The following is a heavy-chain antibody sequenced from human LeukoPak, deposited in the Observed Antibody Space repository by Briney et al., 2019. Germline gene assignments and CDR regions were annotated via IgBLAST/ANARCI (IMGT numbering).Heavy chain of an antibody. J-gene: IGHJ4*02. Sequence: GGSLRLSCAASGFTVSSYDMHWVRQATGKGLEWVSVIGTSGDTYYAGSVKGRFTISRENAKNSLYLQMNSLTAGDTAVYFCSRVGSRGGTNYFDSWGKGGHVTVSS. CDR3: SRVGSRGGTNYFDS. CDR1: GFTVSSYD. D-gene: IGHD6-19*01. CDR2: IGTSGDT. V-gene: IGHV3-13*04.